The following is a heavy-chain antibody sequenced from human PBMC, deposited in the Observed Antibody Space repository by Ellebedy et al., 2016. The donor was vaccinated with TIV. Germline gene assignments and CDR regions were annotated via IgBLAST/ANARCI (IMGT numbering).Heavy chain of an antibody. Sequence: PGGSLRLSCAGSGFTFSSYWMSWVRQAPGKGLEWVANINKDGSKKYYVDSVKGRFTISRDNAKKSLYLQMNSLRAEDTAVYYCVRYVAAFDIWGQGTMVTVSS. V-gene: IGHV3-7*03. CDR3: VRYVAAFDI. CDR2: INKDGSKK. D-gene: IGHD3-16*01. CDR1: GFTFSSYW. J-gene: IGHJ3*02.